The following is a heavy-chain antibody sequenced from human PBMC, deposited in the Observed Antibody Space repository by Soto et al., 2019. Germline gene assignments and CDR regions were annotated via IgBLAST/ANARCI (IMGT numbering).Heavy chain of an antibody. Sequence: HPGGSLRLSCAASGFTFSSYAMHWVRQAPGKGLEWVAVISYDGSNKYYADSVKGRFTISRDNSKNTLYLQMNSLRAEDTAVYYCARDPSYSSYDYWGQGTLVTVSS. CDR3: ARDPSYSSYDY. J-gene: IGHJ4*02. D-gene: IGHD3-22*01. V-gene: IGHV3-30-3*01. CDR1: GFTFSSYA. CDR2: ISYDGSNK.